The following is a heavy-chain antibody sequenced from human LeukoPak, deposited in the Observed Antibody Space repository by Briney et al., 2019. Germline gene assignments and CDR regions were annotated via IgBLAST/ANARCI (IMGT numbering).Heavy chain of an antibody. CDR3: ARRRGDYGLYYMDV. D-gene: IGHD4-17*01. CDR2: IHYTGGA. CDR1: GGSISATSHY. Sequence: SEALSLTCNVSGGSISATSHYWAWIRQPPGKGLEWIASIHYTGGAYYSPSLRSRVTISVDTSKNQYSLRLHSLTGADTAVYYCARRRGDYGLYYMDVWGKGTTVTISS. V-gene: IGHV4-39*01. J-gene: IGHJ6*03.